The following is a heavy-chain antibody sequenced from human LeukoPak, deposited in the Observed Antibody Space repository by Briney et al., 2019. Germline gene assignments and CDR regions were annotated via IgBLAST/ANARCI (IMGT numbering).Heavy chain of an antibody. D-gene: IGHD4-17*01. V-gene: IGHV3-33*01. Sequence: PGGSLRLSCAASGFTFSSYGMHWVRQAPGKGLEWVAVIWYDGSNKYYADSVKGRFTISRDNSKNTLYLQMNSLRAEDTAVYYCARGRVTTLYYFDYWGQGTLVTVSS. CDR2: IWYDGSNK. J-gene: IGHJ4*02. CDR1: GFTFSSYG. CDR3: ARGRVTTLYYFDY.